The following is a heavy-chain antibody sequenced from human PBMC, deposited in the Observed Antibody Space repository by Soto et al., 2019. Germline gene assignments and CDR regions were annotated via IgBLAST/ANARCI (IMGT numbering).Heavy chain of an antibody. V-gene: IGHV3-21*01. CDR1: GFTFSSYS. J-gene: IGHJ6*03. D-gene: IGHD3-10*02. CDR2: ISSSSSYI. CDR3: ASMFLGYYYMDV. Sequence: EVQLVESGGGLVKPGGSLRLSCAASGFTFSSYSMNWVRQAPGKGLEWVSSISSSSSYIYYADSAKGRFTISRDNAKNSLYLQMNSLRAEDTAVYYCASMFLGYYYMDVWGKGTTVTVSS.